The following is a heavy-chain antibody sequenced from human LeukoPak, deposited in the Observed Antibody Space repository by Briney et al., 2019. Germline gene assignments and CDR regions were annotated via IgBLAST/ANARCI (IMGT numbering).Heavy chain of an antibody. D-gene: IGHD5-18*01. Sequence: GGTLRLSCAASGFTFSSYAMSWVRQAPGEGLEWVANIKKDGSEKYYVDSVKGRFTISRDNAKTSLYLQMISLRAEDTAVYYCARHLSGVTGYTYGRGIDYWGQGTLVTVSS. CDR1: GFTFSSYA. CDR2: IKKDGSEK. CDR3: ARHLSGVTGYTYGRGIDY. V-gene: IGHV3-7*01. J-gene: IGHJ4*02.